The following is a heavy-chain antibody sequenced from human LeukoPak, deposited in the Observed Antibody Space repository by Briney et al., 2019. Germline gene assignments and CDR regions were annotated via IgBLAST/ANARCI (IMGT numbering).Heavy chain of an antibody. Sequence: PGGSLRLSCAASGFTVSSNYLSWVRQAPGKGLEWVSVICSDGATFYADSVKGRFTISRDSSKNTLYLQMNSLRAEDTAVYYCASGPVTYSSDWYEMGYWGQGTLVTVSS. CDR3: ASGPVTYSSDWYEMGY. J-gene: IGHJ4*02. CDR1: GFTVSSNY. V-gene: IGHV3-66*01. D-gene: IGHD6-19*01. CDR2: ICSDGAT.